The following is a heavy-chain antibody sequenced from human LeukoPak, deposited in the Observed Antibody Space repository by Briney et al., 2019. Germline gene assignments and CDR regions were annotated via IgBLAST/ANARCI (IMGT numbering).Heavy chain of an antibody. V-gene: IGHV3-21*01. Sequence: PGGSLRLSCAASGFTFSSYSMNWVRQAPGKGLEWVSSISSSSSYIYYADSVKGRFTISRDNAKNSLYLQMNSLRAEDTAVYYCASGYAILTGPAGYWGQGTLVTVSS. D-gene: IGHD3-9*01. CDR1: GFTFSSYS. J-gene: IGHJ4*02. CDR3: ASGYAILTGPAGY. CDR2: ISSSSSYI.